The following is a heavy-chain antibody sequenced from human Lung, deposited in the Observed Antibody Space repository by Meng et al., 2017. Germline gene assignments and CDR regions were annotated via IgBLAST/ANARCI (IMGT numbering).Heavy chain of an antibody. CDR3: ARDEDISAAGKLFGDY. J-gene: IGHJ4*02. CDR2: IDPNNAHT. Sequence: HGRLVQSGPEVKKPGASVQLSCKPSGYNSAAYWLHWLRQDPGQGLEWMGRIDPNNAHTKYAQNFQGRVTMTSDTSISTVYMELNGLRSDDTAVYYCARDEDISAAGKLFGDYWGQGTLVTVSS. CDR1: GYNSAAYW. D-gene: IGHD6-13*01. V-gene: IGHV1-2*06.